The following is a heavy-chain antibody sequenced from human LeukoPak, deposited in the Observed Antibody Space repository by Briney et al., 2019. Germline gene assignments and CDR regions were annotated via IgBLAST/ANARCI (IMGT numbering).Heavy chain of an antibody. CDR3: ARQLGPTTPTYY. CDR1: GYTFTGYY. CDR2: INPNSGGT. Sequence: ASVKVSCKASGYTFTGYYMHWVRQAPGQGLEWMGRINPNSGGTNYAQKFQGRVTMTRDTSISTAYMELSGLRSDDTAVYYCARQLGPTTPTYYWGQGTLVTVSS. D-gene: IGHD7-27*01. J-gene: IGHJ4*02. V-gene: IGHV1-2*06.